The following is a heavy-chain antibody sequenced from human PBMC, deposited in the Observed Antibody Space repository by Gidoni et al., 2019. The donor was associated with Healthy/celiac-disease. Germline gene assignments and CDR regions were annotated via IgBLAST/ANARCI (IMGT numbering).Heavy chain of an antibody. CDR2: IRSKANSYAT. D-gene: IGHD1-26*01. CDR3: TRHGGSYFDY. V-gene: IGHV3-73*02. CDR1: GFTFSGSA. Sequence: EVQLVESGGGLVQPGGSLKLSCAASGFTFSGSAMHWVRQASGKGLEWVGRIRSKANSYATAYAASVKGRFTISRDDSKNTAYLQMNSLKTEDTAVYYCTRHGGSYFDYWGQGTLVTVSS. J-gene: IGHJ4*02.